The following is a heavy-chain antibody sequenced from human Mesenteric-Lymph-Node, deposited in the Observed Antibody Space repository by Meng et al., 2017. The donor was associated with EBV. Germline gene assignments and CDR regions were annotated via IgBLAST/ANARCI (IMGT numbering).Heavy chain of an antibody. Sequence: QGSGPGLVKHTGTISCTCSDSSVSVRSGTWWSSLRQPRGKWMEWIGEISNSESTTSNQSLNSRVTISLDKSENQFSMRLNSVTSADTAMYYCAASSGWWRVDYWGQGILVTVSS. CDR2: ISNSEST. V-gene: IGHV4-4*02. J-gene: IGHJ4*02. CDR3: AASSGWWRVDY. D-gene: IGHD3-22*01. CDR1: SVSVRSGTW.